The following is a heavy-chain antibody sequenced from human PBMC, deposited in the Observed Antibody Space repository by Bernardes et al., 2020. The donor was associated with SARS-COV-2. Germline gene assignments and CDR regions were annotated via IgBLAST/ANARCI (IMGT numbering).Heavy chain of an antibody. D-gene: IGHD2-8*01. CDR3: AKEWDTVPGNAFDI. V-gene: IGHV3-64*04. Sequence: GGSLRLSCSASGFSVSSYAMHWVRQAPGKGLEYVSVISRNGDTTYYADSVKGRFTISRDNSENTLYLQMNSLRVEDTAVYYCAKEWDTVPGNAFDIWGHGTLVTVSS. CDR1: GFSVSSYA. J-gene: IGHJ3*02. CDR2: ISRNGDTT.